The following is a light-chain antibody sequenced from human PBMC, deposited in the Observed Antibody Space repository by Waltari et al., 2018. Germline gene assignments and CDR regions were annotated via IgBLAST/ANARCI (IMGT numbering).Light chain of an antibody. J-gene: IGKJ4*01. Sequence: EIVLTQSPAPLSFSPGERATLPCRASQSASSYLAWYQQKPGQAPRLRIYDASNRATGIPARFSGSGSGTDFTLTISSLEPEDFAVYYCQQRSNWRLTFGGGTKVEIK. V-gene: IGKV3-11*01. CDR3: QQRSNWRLT. CDR2: DAS. CDR1: QSASSY.